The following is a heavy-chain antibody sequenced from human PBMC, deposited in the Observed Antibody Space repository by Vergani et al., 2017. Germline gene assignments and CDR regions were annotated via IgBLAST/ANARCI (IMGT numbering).Heavy chain of an antibody. Sequence: QLHLQESGPGLVKPSETLSLTCTVSGGSITSSSYYWGWIRQPPGKGLDWIGRNYTSGATNYNPSLRSRAIMSVDASKKQFSLKLASVTAADTAVYYCARDGGEYDKDALDVWGQGTKVTVTS. CDR2: NYTSGAT. CDR3: ARDGGEYDKDALDV. V-gene: IGHV4-61*02. D-gene: IGHD2-21*01. CDR1: GGSITSSSYY. J-gene: IGHJ3*01.